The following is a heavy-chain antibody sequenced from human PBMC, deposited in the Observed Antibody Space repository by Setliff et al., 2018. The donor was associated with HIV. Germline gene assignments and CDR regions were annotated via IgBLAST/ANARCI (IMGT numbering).Heavy chain of an antibody. V-gene: IGHV4-31*03. Sequence: SETLSLTCTVSGGSISSGGYYWSWIRQHPGKGLEWIGYIYYSGSTYYNPSLKSRVTISVDTSKNQFSLKLSSVTAADTAVYYCASTSGSGSAAVGDIWGQGTMVTVSS. D-gene: IGHD1-26*01. CDR1: GGSISSGGYY. CDR2: IYYSGST. CDR3: ASTSGSGSAAVGDI. J-gene: IGHJ3*02.